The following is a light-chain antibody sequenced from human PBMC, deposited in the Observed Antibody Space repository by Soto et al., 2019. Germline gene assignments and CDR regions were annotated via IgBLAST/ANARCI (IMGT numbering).Light chain of an antibody. CDR1: QSFRGL. CDR3: QQRHMWPIT. CDR2: DAY. J-gene: IGKJ5*01. Sequence: EVVLTQSPVTLSLSPGERATLSCRASQSFRGLLAWYQQKPGQAPRLLIYDAYNRATGILPRFSGSGSGTDFTLTISSLEPEDSAVYYCQQRHMWPITFGQGTRLEIK. V-gene: IGKV3-11*01.